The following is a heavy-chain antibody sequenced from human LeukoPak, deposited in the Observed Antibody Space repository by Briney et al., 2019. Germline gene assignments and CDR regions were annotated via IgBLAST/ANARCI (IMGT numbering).Heavy chain of an antibody. J-gene: IGHJ6*02. CDR1: GGSISSYY. V-gene: IGHV4-59*01. D-gene: IGHD5-12*01. Sequence: PSGTLSLTCTVSGGSISSYYWSWIRQPPGKGLEWIGYIYYSGSTNYNPSLKSRVTISVDTSKNQFSLKLSSVTAADTAVYYCARTVEIDYYYGMDVWGQGTRSPSP. CDR2: IYYSGST. CDR3: ARTVEIDYYYGMDV.